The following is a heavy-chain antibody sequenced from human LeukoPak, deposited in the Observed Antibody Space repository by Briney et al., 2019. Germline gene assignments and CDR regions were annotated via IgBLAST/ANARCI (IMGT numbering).Heavy chain of an antibody. Sequence: GASVKVSCKASGYTFNSSYMHWVRQAPGQGLEWMGIINPSGGRTSYAQKFQGRVTMTRDTSTRTIYIELYSLRSDDTAVYYCARGGRDYGDPRFDPWGQGTLVTVSS. CDR2: INPSGGRT. V-gene: IGHV1-46*02. D-gene: IGHD4-17*01. CDR1: GYTFNSSY. J-gene: IGHJ5*02. CDR3: ARGGRDYGDPRFDP.